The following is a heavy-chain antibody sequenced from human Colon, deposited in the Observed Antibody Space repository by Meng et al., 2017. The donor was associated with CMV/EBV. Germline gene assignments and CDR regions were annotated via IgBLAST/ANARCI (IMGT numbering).Heavy chain of an antibody. J-gene: IGHJ6*02. D-gene: IGHD3-10*01. Sequence: GGSLTLSCTASGFPLSDYHIKWIRHAPGKGLEYVAYISTSGSTVYYADSVMGRLTISRDNITNVVSLHMTSLRGDDAGVYYCARGNTGGDYYFYGMDLWGQGTTVTVSS. V-gene: IGHV3-11*01. CDR2: ISTSGSTV. CDR1: GFPLSDYH. CDR3: ARGNTGGDYYFYGMDL.